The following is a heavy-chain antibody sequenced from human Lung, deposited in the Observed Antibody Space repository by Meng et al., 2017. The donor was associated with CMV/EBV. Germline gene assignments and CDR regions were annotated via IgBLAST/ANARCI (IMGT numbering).Heavy chain of an antibody. J-gene: IGHJ4*02. D-gene: IGHD1-26*01. Sequence: SXAASGFSISPYAMQWVRQAPGKGLEWVAVISFDASNKRYADSVKGRFAISRDNSKDTLYLEMNSLRTEDTAVYYCARDAVVGPTSRSGIGYFDQWXQGTLVTVSS. CDR3: ARDAVVGPTSRSGIGYFDQ. V-gene: IGHV3-30*01. CDR1: GFSISPYA. CDR2: ISFDASNK.